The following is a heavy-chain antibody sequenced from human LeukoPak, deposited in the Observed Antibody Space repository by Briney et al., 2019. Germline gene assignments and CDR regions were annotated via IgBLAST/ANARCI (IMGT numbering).Heavy chain of an antibody. V-gene: IGHV1-2*04. CDR3: ARAGTVEMTPLDY. CDR1: GYTFTSYG. Sequence: ASVKVSCKASGYTFTSYGISWVRQAPGQGLEWMGIINPSGGSTSYAQKFQGWVTMTRDTSISTAYMELSRLRSDDTAVYYCARAGTVEMTPLDYWGQGTLVTVSS. D-gene: IGHD5-24*01. CDR2: INPSGGST. J-gene: IGHJ4*02.